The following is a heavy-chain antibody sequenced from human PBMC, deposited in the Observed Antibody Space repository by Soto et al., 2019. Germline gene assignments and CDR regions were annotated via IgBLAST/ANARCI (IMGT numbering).Heavy chain of an antibody. D-gene: IGHD6-6*01. Sequence: PGGSLRLSCAVSGFTFSDYGMHWVRQAPDKGLEWVAVMSYAGTYKYYADSVKGRFTISRDLSGNTLFLQMNSLRLEDTAVYFCAKEMYPRTVLDSSSPWGDYWGQGTLVTVSS. CDR3: AKEMYPRTVLDSSSPWGDY. CDR1: GFTFSDYG. J-gene: IGHJ4*02. V-gene: IGHV3-30*18. CDR2: MSYAGTYK.